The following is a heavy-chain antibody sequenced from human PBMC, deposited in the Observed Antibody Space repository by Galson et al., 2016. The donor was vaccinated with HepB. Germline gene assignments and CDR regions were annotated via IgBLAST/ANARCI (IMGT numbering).Heavy chain of an antibody. D-gene: IGHD1-1*01. J-gene: IGHJ4*02. CDR2: IYYSGST. CDR1: GGSISGYY. CDR3: VRTTRSYFDY. Sequence: SETLSLTCTVSGGSISGYYWSWIRQPPGKGLEWIGYIYYSGSTNCSPSLKSRVTKSLDTSKNQFSLKLSSVTAADTAVYYCVRTTRSYFDYWGQGTLVTVSS. V-gene: IGHV4-59*01.